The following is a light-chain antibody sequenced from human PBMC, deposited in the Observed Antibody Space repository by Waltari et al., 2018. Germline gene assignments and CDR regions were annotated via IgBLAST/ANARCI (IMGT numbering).Light chain of an antibody. CDR3: LLYYGGSYVV. CDR2: NTN. V-gene: IGLV7-43*01. J-gene: IGLJ2*01. CDR1: TGPVPSGFY. Sequence: QTVVTQEPSLTVSPGGPVPITCTSNTGPVPSGFYPHWFQQKPGQPPRALIYNTNKRHPWTPARFSGSLLGGKAALTLSGVQPEDEADYYCLLYYGGSYVVFGGGTKLTVL.